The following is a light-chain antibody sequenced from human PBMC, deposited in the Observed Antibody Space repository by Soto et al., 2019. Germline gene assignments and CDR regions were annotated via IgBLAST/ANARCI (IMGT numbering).Light chain of an antibody. V-gene: IGKV3-20*01. CDR3: QQYGSSPKT. J-gene: IGKJ1*01. Sequence: EIVLTPSPGTLSLSPGARATLSCRASQTISSTYLAWYQQNPGQAPRLLIYAASTRATGVPDRFSGSGSGTDFTLTISRLEPEDFAVYYCQQYGSSPKTFGQGTKVDI. CDR1: QTISSTY. CDR2: AAS.